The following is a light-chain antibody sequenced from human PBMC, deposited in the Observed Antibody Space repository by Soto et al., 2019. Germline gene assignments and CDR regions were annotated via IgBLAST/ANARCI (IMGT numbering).Light chain of an antibody. J-gene: IGKJ2*01. CDR3: QQYGGSPRYT. V-gene: IGKV3-20*01. Sequence: EIVLTQSPGTLSLSPGDRATLSCRASQSVSSSHLAWYQQKPGQAPRLLIYGASNRATGIPDRFSGRGSGTDFTLTISRLEPADFAVYYCQQYGGSPRYTFGQGTKLEIK. CDR2: GAS. CDR1: QSVSSSH.